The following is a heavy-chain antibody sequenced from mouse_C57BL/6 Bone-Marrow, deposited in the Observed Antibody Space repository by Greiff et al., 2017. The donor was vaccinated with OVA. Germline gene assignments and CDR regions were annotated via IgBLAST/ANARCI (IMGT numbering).Heavy chain of an antibody. V-gene: IGHV1-81*01. CDR1: GYTFTSYG. CDR3: ARGLWLSWFAY. J-gene: IGHJ3*01. D-gene: IGHD2-2*01. Sequence: QVQLQQSGAELARPGASVKLSCKASGYTFTSYGISWVKQRTGQGLEWIGEIYPRSGNTYYNEKFKGKATLTADKSSSTAYMELRSLTSEVSAVYFCARGLWLSWFAYWGQGTLVTVSA. CDR2: IYPRSGNT.